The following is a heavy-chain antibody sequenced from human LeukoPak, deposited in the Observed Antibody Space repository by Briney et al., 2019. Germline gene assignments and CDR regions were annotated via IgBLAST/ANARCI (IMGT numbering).Heavy chain of an antibody. D-gene: IGHD3-10*01. CDR2: IWHDGSHK. CDR1: GFAFNTYA. V-gene: IGHV3-33*01. Sequence: PGRSLRLSCAASGFAFNTYAMHRVRQAPGQGLEWVALIWHDGSHKFYSNSVRGQFTISRDNSKNTVSLQMNNLRPEDTAVYYCAREIFGSGCYPDFWGQGTLVTVSS. CDR3: AREIFGSGCYPDF. J-gene: IGHJ4*02.